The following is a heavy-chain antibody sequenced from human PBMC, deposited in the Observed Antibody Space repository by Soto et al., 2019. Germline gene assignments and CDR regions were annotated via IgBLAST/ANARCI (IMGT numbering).Heavy chain of an antibody. CDR3: ARERIVVVVAATYNWFDP. CDR1: GFTFSSYA. D-gene: IGHD2-15*01. CDR2: ISYDGSNK. J-gene: IGHJ5*02. Sequence: QVQLAESGGGVVQPGRSLRLSCAASGFTFSSYAMHWVRQAPGKGLEWVAVISYDGSNKYYADSVKGRFTISRDNSKNTLYLQMNSLRAEDTAVYYCARERIVVVVAATYNWFDPWGQGTLVTVSS. V-gene: IGHV3-30-3*01.